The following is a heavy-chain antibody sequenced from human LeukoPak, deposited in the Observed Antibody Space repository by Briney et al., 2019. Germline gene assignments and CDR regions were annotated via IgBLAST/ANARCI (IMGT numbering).Heavy chain of an antibody. CDR3: ARGGATVTHDWYFDL. J-gene: IGHJ2*01. V-gene: IGHV3-13*01. Sequence: PGGSLGLSFAASGFTFSSYDMHWVRQATGKGLEWVSAIGTAGDTYYPGSVKGRFTISRENAKNSLYLQMNSLRAGDTAVYYCARGGATVTHDWYFDLWGRGTLVTVSS. D-gene: IGHD1-26*01. CDR1: GFTFSSYD. CDR2: IGTAGDT.